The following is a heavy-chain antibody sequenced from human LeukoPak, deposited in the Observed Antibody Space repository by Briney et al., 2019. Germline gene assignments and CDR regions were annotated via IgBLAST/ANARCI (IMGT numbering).Heavy chain of an antibody. V-gene: IGHV4-59*08. J-gene: IGHJ4*02. CDR1: GGSISSYY. D-gene: IGHD3-16*01. Sequence: SETLSLTCTVSGGSISSYYWSWIRQPPGKGLEGIGYIYYSGSTNYNPSLKSRVTISVDTSKNQFSLKLSSVTAADTAVYYCARNDYVWGSQLWGQGTLVTVSS. CDR3: ARNDYVWGSQL. CDR2: IYYSGST.